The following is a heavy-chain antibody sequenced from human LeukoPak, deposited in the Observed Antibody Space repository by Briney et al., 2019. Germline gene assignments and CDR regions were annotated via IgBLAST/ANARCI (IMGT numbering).Heavy chain of an antibody. D-gene: IGHD3-9*01. CDR3: ARGTYFDWFDHDAFDI. J-gene: IGHJ3*02. CDR1: GGSITIYY. Sequence: SETLSLTCTVSGGSITIYYWSWIRQPAGKGLEWIGRIYTSGSTNYNPSLKSRVTMSVDTSKNQFSLKLSSVTAADTAVYYCARGTYFDWFDHDAFDIWGQGTMVTVSS. CDR2: IYTSGST. V-gene: IGHV4-4*07.